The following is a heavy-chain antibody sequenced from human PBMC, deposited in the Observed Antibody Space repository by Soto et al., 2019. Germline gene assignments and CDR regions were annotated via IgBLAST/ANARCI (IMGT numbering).Heavy chain of an antibody. V-gene: IGHV4-30-2*01. D-gene: IGHD3-9*01. Sequence: SETLSLTCAVSGGPISSGCYSWNWIRQPPGKGLEWIGYIYHSGGTYYNPSLKSRVAISVDKSKNQFSLKLSSVTAADTAVYYCARDSLTGYYFDYWGQGMLVTVSS. CDR2: IYHSGGT. CDR1: GGPISSGCYS. J-gene: IGHJ4*02. CDR3: ARDSLTGYYFDY.